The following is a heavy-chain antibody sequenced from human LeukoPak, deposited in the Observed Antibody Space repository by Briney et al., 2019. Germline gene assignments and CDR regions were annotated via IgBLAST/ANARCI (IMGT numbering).Heavy chain of an antibody. Sequence: GRSLRLSCAASGFTFSSYGMHWVHQAPGKGLEWVAVISYDGSNKYYADSVKGRFTISRDNSKNTLYLQMNSLRAEDTAVYYCAKERDGYNLEYYFDYWGQGTLVTVSS. CDR1: GFTFSSYG. CDR2: ISYDGSNK. CDR3: AKERDGYNLEYYFDY. D-gene: IGHD5-24*01. V-gene: IGHV3-30*18. J-gene: IGHJ4*02.